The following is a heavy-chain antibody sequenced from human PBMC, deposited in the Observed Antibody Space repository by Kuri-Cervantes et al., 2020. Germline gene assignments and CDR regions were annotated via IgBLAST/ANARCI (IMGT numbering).Heavy chain of an antibody. J-gene: IGHJ2*01. CDR1: GGSFSGYY. D-gene: IGHD3-22*01. CDR3: ARHYYDSSGYFGFWYFDL. CDR2: INHSGST. V-gene: IGHV4-34*01. Sequence: GSLRLSCAVYGGSFSGYYWSWIRQPPGKGLEWIGEINHSGSTNYNPSLKSRVTISVDTSKNQFSLKLSSATAADTAVYYCARHYYDSSGYFGFWYFDLWGRGTLVTVSS.